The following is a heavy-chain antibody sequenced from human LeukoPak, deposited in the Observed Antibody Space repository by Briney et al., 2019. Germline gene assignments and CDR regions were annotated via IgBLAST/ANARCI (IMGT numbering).Heavy chain of an antibody. J-gene: IGHJ5*02. D-gene: IGHD5-18*01. Sequence: GESLKISCKASGYSFANYWISWVRQRPGKGLEWMGRIDPSDSYVNFSPSFQGHVTISVDKSISTAYLQWSSLKASDTAMYYCARQGVDTALTEFDPWGQGTLVTVSS. V-gene: IGHV5-10-1*01. CDR3: ARQGVDTALTEFDP. CDR2: IDPSDSYV. CDR1: GYSFANYW.